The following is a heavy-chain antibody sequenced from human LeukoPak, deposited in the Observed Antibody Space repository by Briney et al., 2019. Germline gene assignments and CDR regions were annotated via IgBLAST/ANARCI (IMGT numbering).Heavy chain of an antibody. V-gene: IGHV1-24*01. CDR1: AYIFSDLG. CDR3: AKCLWSDYDSTLFDY. Sequence: ASVKVSCKVSAYIFSDLGMHWVRQAPGKGLEWMGGFDPEDGERVYAQKFQGRVTMTEDSSADTAYMELSSLTSEDTAVYYRAKCLWSDYDSTLFDYWGQGTLVTVSS. J-gene: IGHJ4*02. D-gene: IGHD5-12*01. CDR2: FDPEDGER.